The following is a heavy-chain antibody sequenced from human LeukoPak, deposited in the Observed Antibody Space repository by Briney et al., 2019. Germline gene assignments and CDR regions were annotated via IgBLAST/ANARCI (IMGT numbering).Heavy chain of an antibody. CDR3: ASGPSTVTKDYFDF. CDR2: ISYDGNNK. J-gene: IGHJ4*02. V-gene: IGHV3-30-3*01. CDR1: GITFNTYA. Sequence: PGRSLRLSCAASGITFNTYAMHWFRQAPGKGPEWVAVISYDGNNKKYVDSVKGRLTISRDNSKNTLYLQMNSLRGEGTAVYYCASGPSTVTKDYFDFWGQGTLVTVSS. D-gene: IGHD4-17*01.